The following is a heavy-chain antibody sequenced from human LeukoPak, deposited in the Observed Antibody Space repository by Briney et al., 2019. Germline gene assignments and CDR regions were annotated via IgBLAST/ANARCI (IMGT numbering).Heavy chain of an antibody. J-gene: IGHJ4*02. CDR3: ARVNIVLMVYANQYYFDY. CDR1: GFTFSSYS. Sequence: GGSLRLSCAASGFTFSSYSMNWVRQAPGKGLEWVSYISSSSSTIYYADSVKGRFTISRDNAKNSLYLQMNSLRAEDTAVYYCARVNIVLMVYANQYYFDYWGQGTLVTVSS. D-gene: IGHD2-8*01. V-gene: IGHV3-48*01. CDR2: ISSSSSTI.